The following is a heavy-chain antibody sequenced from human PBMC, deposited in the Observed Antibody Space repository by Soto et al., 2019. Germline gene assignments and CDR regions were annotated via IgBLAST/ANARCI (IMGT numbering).Heavy chain of an antibody. Sequence: QVQLVQSGAEVKKPGSSVKVSCKASGGTFSSYAISWVRQAPGQGLEWMGGIIPIFGTANYAQKLQGRVTITADESTSTAYMELSSLRSEDTAVYYCARDHSPITMVRGVMLSDAFDIWGQGTMVTVSS. J-gene: IGHJ3*02. V-gene: IGHV1-69*01. CDR1: GGTFSSYA. CDR2: IIPIFGTA. D-gene: IGHD3-10*01. CDR3: ARDHSPITMVRGVMLSDAFDI.